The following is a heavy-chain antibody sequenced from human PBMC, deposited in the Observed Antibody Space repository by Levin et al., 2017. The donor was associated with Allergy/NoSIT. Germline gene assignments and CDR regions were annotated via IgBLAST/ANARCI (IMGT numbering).Heavy chain of an antibody. CDR3: ARKVGGYDPKNWFDP. V-gene: IGHV4-39*01. CDR2: IYYRGTT. D-gene: IGHD5-12*01. Sequence: GSLRLSCTVSSGSISSSSHYWGWIRQSPGKGMEWIGTIYYRGTTYYNPSLKSRVTISVDTSKNQFPLKLSSVTAADTAVYYCARKVGGYDPKNWFDPWGQGALVTVSS. CDR1: SGSISSSSHY. J-gene: IGHJ5*02.